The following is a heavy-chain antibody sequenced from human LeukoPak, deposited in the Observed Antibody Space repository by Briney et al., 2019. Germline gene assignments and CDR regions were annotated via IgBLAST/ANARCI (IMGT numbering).Heavy chain of an antibody. CDR3: ARRELAGSTAYFDY. J-gene: IGHJ4*02. CDR1: GYTFTSYY. D-gene: IGHD1-26*01. CDR2: INPSGGST. V-gene: IGHV1-46*01. Sequence: ASVKVSCRASGYTFTSYYIHWVRQAPGQGLEWMGIINPSGGSTNYAQDFQGRVTMTRDTSTSTVYMELSSLRSEDTAVYYCARRELAGSTAYFDYWGQGTLVTVSS.